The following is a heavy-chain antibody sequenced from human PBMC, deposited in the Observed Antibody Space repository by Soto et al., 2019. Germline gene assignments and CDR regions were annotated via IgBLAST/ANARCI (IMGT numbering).Heavy chain of an antibody. CDR2: INHSGST. V-gene: IGHV4-34*01. Sequence: QVQLQQWGAGLLKPSETLSLTCAVYCGSFSGYYWSWIRQPPGKGLEWIGEINHSGSTNYNPSLKSRVTMSVVPTKNQCSLKLGSVTVADTAVYSCARTPRFACWGQGTLVTVSS. J-gene: IGHJ4*02. CDR1: CGSFSGYY. CDR3: ARTPRFAC.